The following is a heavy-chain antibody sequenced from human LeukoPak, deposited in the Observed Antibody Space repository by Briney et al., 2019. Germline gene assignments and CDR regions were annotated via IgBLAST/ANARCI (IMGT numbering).Heavy chain of an antibody. CDR2: INPSGGST. D-gene: IGHD6-13*01. Sequence: ASVKVSCKASGYTFTSYYMHWVRQAPGQGPEWMGIINPSGGSTSYARKFQGRVTMTRDTSTSTVYMELSSLRSEDTAVYYCARVSAAGMKGFDYWGQGTLVTVSS. J-gene: IGHJ4*02. CDR1: GYTFTSYY. V-gene: IGHV1-46*01. CDR3: ARVSAAGMKGFDY.